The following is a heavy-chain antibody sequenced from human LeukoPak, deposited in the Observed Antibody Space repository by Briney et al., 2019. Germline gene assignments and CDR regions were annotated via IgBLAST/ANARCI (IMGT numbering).Heavy chain of an antibody. D-gene: IGHD3-9*01. J-gene: IGHJ4*02. V-gene: IGHV3-11*04. CDR2: ISNSGSTI. CDR1: GFTFSDYY. CDR3: AKMPLLYFGEEIDY. Sequence: PGGSLRLSCAASGFTFSDYYMSWIRQAPGKGLEWVSYISNSGSTIYYADSVKGRFTISRDNAKNSLYLQMNSLRAEDTAVYYCAKMPLLYFGEEIDYWGQGTLVTVSS.